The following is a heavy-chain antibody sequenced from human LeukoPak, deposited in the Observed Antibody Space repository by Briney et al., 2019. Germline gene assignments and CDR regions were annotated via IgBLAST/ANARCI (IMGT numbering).Heavy chain of an antibody. CDR3: ARQRYCSSTSCYTFDPKYYFDY. J-gene: IGHJ4*02. Sequence: SSETLSLTCTVSGGSISSSSYYWVWIRQPPGKGLEWIGSIYYSGSTYYNPSLKSRVTISVDTSKNQFSLKLSSVTAADTAVYYCARQRYCSSTSCYTFDPKYYFDYWGQGTLVTVSS. D-gene: IGHD2-2*02. CDR1: GGSISSSSYY. CDR2: IYYSGST. V-gene: IGHV4-39*01.